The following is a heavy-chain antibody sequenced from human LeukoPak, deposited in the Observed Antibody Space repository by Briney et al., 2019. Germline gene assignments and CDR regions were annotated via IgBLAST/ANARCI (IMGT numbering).Heavy chain of an antibody. D-gene: IGHD3-3*01. J-gene: IGHJ4*02. CDR3: AKDPVYGSGQSHPSDY. CDR2: ISSSGSTI. Sequence: GGSLRLSCAASGFTFSSYAMTWVRQAPGKGLEWVSYISSSGSTIYYGDSVKGRFTISRDNSKNTLFLQMNSLRGEDTAVYYCAKDPVYGSGQSHPSDYWGQGTLVTVSS. V-gene: IGHV3-23*01. CDR1: GFTFSSYA.